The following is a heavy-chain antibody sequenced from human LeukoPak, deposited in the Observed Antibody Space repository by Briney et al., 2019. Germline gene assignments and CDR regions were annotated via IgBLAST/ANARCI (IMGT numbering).Heavy chain of an antibody. D-gene: IGHD6-13*01. CDR1: GFTFDDYA. CDR2: ISWNSGSI. V-gene: IGHV3-9*03. CDR3: ATLVRQDY. Sequence: GGSLRLSCAASGFTFDDYAMHWVRQAPGKGLEWVSGISWNSGSIGYADSVKGRFTISRDNAKNSLYLQMNSLRAEDMALYYCATLVRQDYWGQGTLVTVSS. J-gene: IGHJ4*02.